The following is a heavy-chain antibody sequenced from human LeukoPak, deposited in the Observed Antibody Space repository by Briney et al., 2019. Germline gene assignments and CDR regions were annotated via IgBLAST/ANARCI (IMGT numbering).Heavy chain of an antibody. Sequence: KSSETLSLTCAVYGGSFSGYYWSWIRQPPGKGLEWIGEINHSGSTNYNPSLKSRVTISVDTSKNQFSLKLSSVTAADTAVYYCAKDGGTVCHVINYSFDSWGQGTLVTVSS. CDR1: GGSFSGYY. V-gene: IGHV4-34*01. CDR2: INHSGST. J-gene: IGHJ4*02. CDR3: AKDGGTVCHVINYSFDS. D-gene: IGHD1-1*01.